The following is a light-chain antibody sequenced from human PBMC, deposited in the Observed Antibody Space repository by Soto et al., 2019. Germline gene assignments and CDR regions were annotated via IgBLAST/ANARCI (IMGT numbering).Light chain of an antibody. CDR1: QSVSSN. CDR2: GAP. J-gene: IGKJ1*01. Sequence: EIVMTQSAATLSVSPGERATLSCRASQSVSSNLAWYQQKPGQAPRLLIYGAPTRATGIPARFSGSGSGTEFTLTISSLQSEDFAVYYCQQYNNWPPWTFGQGTKV. V-gene: IGKV3-15*01. CDR3: QQYNNWPPWT.